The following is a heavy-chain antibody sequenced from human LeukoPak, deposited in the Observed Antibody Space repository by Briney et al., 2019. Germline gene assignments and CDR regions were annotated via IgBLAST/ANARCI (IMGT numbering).Heavy chain of an antibody. Sequence: GGSLRLSCAASGFTFSSYGMHWVRQAPGKGLEWVAVISYDGSNKYYADSVKGRFTISRDNSKNTLYLQMNSLRAEDTAVYYCARGGIPDYWGQGILVTVSS. CDR2: ISYDGSNK. CDR1: GFTFSSYG. CDR3: ARGGIPDY. J-gene: IGHJ4*02. D-gene: IGHD2-21*01. V-gene: IGHV3-30*03.